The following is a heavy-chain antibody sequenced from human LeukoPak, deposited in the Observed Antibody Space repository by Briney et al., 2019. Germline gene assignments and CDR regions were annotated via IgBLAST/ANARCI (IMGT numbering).Heavy chain of an antibody. CDR1: GFTFSSCG. Sequence: GGSPRLSCAASGFTFSSCGMHWVRQAPGKGLEWVAVISYDGSNKYYADSVKGRFTISRDNSKNTLYLQMNSLRAEDTAVYYCANGYCTNGVCYPYYYYYMDVWGKGTTVTVSS. CDR3: ANGYCTNGVCYPYYYYYMDV. J-gene: IGHJ6*03. D-gene: IGHD2-8*01. V-gene: IGHV3-30*18. CDR2: ISYDGSNK.